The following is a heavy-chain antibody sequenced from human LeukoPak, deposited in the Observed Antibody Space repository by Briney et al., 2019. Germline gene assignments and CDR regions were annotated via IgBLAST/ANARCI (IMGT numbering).Heavy chain of an antibody. D-gene: IGHD3-3*01. V-gene: IGHV3-7*01. CDR3: ARALQYDFWSGCHFDY. Sequence: TGGSLRLSCAASGFSFSSYWMTWVRQAPGQGLEWVANIKQDGSEKYYVDSVKGRFIISRDNPKNSLYLQLNSLRAEDTAVYYCARALQYDFWSGCHFDYWGQGTLVTVSS. J-gene: IGHJ4*02. CDR2: IKQDGSEK. CDR1: GFSFSSYW.